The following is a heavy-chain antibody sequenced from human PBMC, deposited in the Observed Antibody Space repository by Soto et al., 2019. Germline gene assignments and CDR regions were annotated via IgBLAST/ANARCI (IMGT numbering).Heavy chain of an antibody. CDR2: TIPIFGTA. D-gene: IGHD6-13*01. J-gene: IGHJ5*02. Sequence: QVQLVQSGAEVKKPGSSVKVSCKASGGTFSSYALSWVRQAPGQGLEWMGGTIPIFGTANYAQKFEGRVTIPADESTSTAYMELSSLRSEDTAVYYCARGEQQLVGAGWFDPWGQGTLVTVSS. CDR3: ARGEQQLVGAGWFDP. CDR1: GGTFSSYA. V-gene: IGHV1-69*12.